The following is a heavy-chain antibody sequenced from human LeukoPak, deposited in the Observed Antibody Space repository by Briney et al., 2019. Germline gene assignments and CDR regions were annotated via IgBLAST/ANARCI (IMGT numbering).Heavy chain of an antibody. D-gene: IGHD3-10*01. CDR2: LSGSGAST. J-gene: IGHJ4*02. CDR3: AKGSDRSGSYYLDY. CDR1: GFTFSSYA. Sequence: GGSLRLSCAASGFTFSSYAMKWVRQAPGKGLEWVSGLSGSGASTYYADSVKGRFAISRDNSKNTLYLQMNRLRAGDTAVYYCAKGSDRSGSYYLDYWGQGTLVTVSS. V-gene: IGHV3-23*01.